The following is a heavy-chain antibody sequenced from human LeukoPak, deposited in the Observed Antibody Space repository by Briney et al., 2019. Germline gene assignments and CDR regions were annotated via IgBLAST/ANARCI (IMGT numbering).Heavy chain of an antibody. CDR1: GGSVSSGSNY. V-gene: IGHV4-61*01. CDR3: ARVLYGSGTYYFDY. J-gene: IGHJ4*02. CDR2: IHYSGST. Sequence: SETLSLTCTVSGGSVSSGSNYWSWIRQPPGKGLEWIGYIHYSGSTSHNPALKSRVTISVDTSKDQFSLKLSSVTAADTAVYYCARVLYGSGTYYFDYWGQGTLVTVSS. D-gene: IGHD3-10*01.